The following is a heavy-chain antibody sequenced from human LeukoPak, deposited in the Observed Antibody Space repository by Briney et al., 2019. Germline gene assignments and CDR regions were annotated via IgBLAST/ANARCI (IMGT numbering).Heavy chain of an antibody. D-gene: IGHD2-8*01. CDR3: ARRGNIVLMSGAFDY. Sequence: HTGGSLRLSCAASGFTFSNYGMNWVRQAPGKGLEWVSGITGSGGNTYYADSVKGRLTISRDNSKNTMYLQMNSLRAEDTAVYYRARRGNIVLMSGAFDYWGQGTLVAVSS. V-gene: IGHV3-23*01. J-gene: IGHJ4*02. CDR2: ITGSGGNT. CDR1: GFTFSNYG.